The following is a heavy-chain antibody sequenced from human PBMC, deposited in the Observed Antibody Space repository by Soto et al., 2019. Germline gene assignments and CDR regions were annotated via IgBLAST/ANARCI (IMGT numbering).Heavy chain of an antibody. CDR3: ARENCGDGFDF. V-gene: IGHV3-48*03. J-gene: IGHJ4*02. Sequence: PGGSLRLSCAVSGFSVRDYEMNWVRQAPGKGLEWVSYINSGGTNIKYSDSVKGRFTMSRDNARNSLFLQMDSLTDEDTAVYYCARENCGDGFDFWGQGTLVTVSS. CDR2: INSGGTNI. CDR1: GFSVRDYE. D-gene: IGHD4-17*01.